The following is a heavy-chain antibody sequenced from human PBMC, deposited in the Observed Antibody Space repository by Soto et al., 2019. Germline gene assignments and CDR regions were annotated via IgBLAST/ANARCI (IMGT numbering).Heavy chain of an antibody. CDR2: IIPIFGTA. D-gene: IGHD2-15*01. J-gene: IGHJ4*02. V-gene: IGHV1-69*01. Sequence: QVQLVQSGAEVKKPGSSVKVSFKASGGTFSSYAISWVRQAPGQGLEWLGGIIPIFGTANYAQKFQGRVTITADESTSTAYMELSSLRSEDTAVYYCARVIRYCSGGSGYPPQYYFDYWGQGTLVTVSS. CDR3: ARVIRYCSGGSGYPPQYYFDY. CDR1: GGTFSSYA.